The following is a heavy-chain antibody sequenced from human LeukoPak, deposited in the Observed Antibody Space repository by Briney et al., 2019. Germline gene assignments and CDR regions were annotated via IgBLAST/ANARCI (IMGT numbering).Heavy chain of an antibody. D-gene: IGHD1-26*01. V-gene: IGHV1-18*01. CDR3: ARGTWEAAARPYSFDT. CDR1: GYSFTSFG. CDR2: ISGYNGHT. Sequence: ASVKVSCEAFGYSFTSFGINWVRQAPGQGLEWMGWISGYNGHTNYAQKFQGRVTMTTDTSTSTAYMELRSLRSDDTAVYYCARGTWEAAARPYSFDTWGQGTLVTVSS. J-gene: IGHJ4*02.